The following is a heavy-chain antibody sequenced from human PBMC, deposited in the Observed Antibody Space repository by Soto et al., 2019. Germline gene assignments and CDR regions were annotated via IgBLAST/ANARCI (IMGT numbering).Heavy chain of an antibody. V-gene: IGHV3-23*01. CDR3: ARGSTDSYPGSRIFDF. J-gene: IGHJ4*02. D-gene: IGHD3-10*01. Sequence: GGSLRLCCVASGLTFVSRAMTWVRQAPGEGLQWVSTITDTGGDAKYADSVRGRFVISRDNSKKTLYLQMTSLTAEDSAMYYCARGSTDSYPGSRIFDFWGRGTLVTVSS. CDR2: ITDTGGDA. CDR1: GLTFVSRA.